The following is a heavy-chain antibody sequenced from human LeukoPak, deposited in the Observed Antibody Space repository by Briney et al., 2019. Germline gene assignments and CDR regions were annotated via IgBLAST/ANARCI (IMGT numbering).Heavy chain of an antibody. D-gene: IGHD2-15*01. Sequence: RPGGSLRLSCAVSGFTFSDYAMSWVRQAPGKGLEWVSLIYSGGSTYYADSVRGRCTISRDKSNNTLYLQMNSLRAEDTAVYYCATGGRSGVAFEDWGQGTLVTVSS. CDR2: IYSGGST. CDR3: ATGGRSGVAFED. CDR1: GFTFSDYA. V-gene: IGHV3-23*03. J-gene: IGHJ4*02.